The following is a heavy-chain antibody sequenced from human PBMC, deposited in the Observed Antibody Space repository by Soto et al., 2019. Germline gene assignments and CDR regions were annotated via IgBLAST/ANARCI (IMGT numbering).Heavy chain of an antibody. CDR3: ASIGYCSSTSCYSWFDP. CDR2: IIPIFGTA. CDR1: GGTFSSYA. J-gene: IGHJ5*02. V-gene: IGHV1-69*01. D-gene: IGHD2-2*02. Sequence: QVQLVQSGAEVKKPGSSVKVSCKASGGTFSSYAISWVRQAPGQGLEWMGGIIPIFGTANYAQKFQGRVTITADESTSTAYMELSSLRSEDTTVYYCASIGYCSSTSCYSWFDPWGQGTLVTVSS.